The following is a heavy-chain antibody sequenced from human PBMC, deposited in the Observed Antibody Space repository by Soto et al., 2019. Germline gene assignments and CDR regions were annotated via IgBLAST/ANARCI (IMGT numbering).Heavy chain of an antibody. V-gene: IGHV4-59*08. D-gene: IGHD3-16*01. CDR1: GGSISSYY. Sequence: SETLSLTCTVSGGSISSYYWSCIRQPPGKGLEWIGYIYYSGSTNYNPSLKSRVTISVDTSKNQFSLKLSSVTAADTAVYYCARRWGDYFDYWGRGTLVTVSS. J-gene: IGHJ4*02. CDR2: IYYSGST. CDR3: ARRWGDYFDY.